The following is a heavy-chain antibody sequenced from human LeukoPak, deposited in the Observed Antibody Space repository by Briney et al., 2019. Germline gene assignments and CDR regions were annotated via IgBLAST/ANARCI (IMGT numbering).Heavy chain of an antibody. D-gene: IGHD2-15*01. CDR2: IYYSGST. J-gene: IGHJ4*02. CDR3: ARARRRRGGRFDY. Sequence: SQTLSLTCTVSGGSISSGGYYWSWIRQHPGKGLEWIGNIYYSGSTYYNPSLKSRVTISVDTSKNQFSLKLSSVTAADTAVYYCARARRRRGGRFDYWGQGTLVTVSS. CDR1: GGSISSGGYY. V-gene: IGHV4-31*03.